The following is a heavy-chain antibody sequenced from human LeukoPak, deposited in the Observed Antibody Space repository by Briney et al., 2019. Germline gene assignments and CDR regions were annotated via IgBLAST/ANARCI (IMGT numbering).Heavy chain of an antibody. CDR1: GGSLSGLS. D-gene: IGHD2-21*02. CDR3: GNKPDMSCRGGYCHVIDY. CDR2: INQSGTT. Sequence: PSETLSLTCAVNGGSLSGLSWNWIRQSPGKGLERIGEINQSGTTDYNPSLKNRVTMSVDTSKNQFSLKLTSVTAADTAVYFCGNKPDMSCRGGYCHVIDYWGQGTPVTVSS. V-gene: IGHV4-34*01. J-gene: IGHJ4*02.